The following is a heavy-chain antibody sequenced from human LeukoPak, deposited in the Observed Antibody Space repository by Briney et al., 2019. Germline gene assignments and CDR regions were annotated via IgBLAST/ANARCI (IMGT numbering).Heavy chain of an antibody. V-gene: IGHV3-9*01. J-gene: IGHJ4*02. CDR2: ISWNSGSI. CDR3: AKDSSGWRSYFDY. D-gene: IGHD6-19*01. CDR1: GFTFDDYA. Sequence: GGPLRLSCAASGFTFDDYAMHWVRQAPGKGLEWVSGISWNSGSIGYADSVKGRFTISRDNAKNSLYLQMNSLRAEDTALYYCAKDSSGWRSYFDYWGQGTLVTVSS.